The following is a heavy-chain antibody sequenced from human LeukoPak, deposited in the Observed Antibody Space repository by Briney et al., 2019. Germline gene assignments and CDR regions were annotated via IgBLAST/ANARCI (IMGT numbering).Heavy chain of an antibody. CDR3: ARDISGGQIDP. Sequence: ASVKVSCKASGYTFTSYGISWVRQASGQGLEWMGWISAYDGNTNYAQKLQGRVTMTTDTSTSTAYMELRSLRSDDTAVYYCARDISGGQIDPWGQGTLVTVSS. D-gene: IGHD3-16*01. J-gene: IGHJ5*02. CDR2: ISAYDGNT. V-gene: IGHV1-18*01. CDR1: GYTFTSYG.